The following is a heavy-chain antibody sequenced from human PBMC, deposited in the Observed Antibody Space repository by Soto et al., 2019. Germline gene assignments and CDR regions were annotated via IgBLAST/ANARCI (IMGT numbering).Heavy chain of an antibody. J-gene: IGHJ4*02. V-gene: IGHV4-4*02. CDR3: ARAAMGGSSWPFDY. CDR1: GGSISGSNW. D-gene: IGHD6-13*01. CDR2: IYHSGST. Sequence: QVQLQESGPGLVKPSGTLSLTCAVSGGSISGSNWWSWVRQPPGKGLEWIGEIYHSGSTNYNPSLQSRVTISVDKSKNQFSLKLSSVTAADTAVYYCARAAMGGSSWPFDYWGQGTLVTVSS.